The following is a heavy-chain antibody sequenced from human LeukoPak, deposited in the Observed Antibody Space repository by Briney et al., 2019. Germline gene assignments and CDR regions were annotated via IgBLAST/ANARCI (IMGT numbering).Heavy chain of an antibody. J-gene: IGHJ4*02. CDR3: ARSGYDFWSGPDY. CDR2: ISSSNSYI. V-gene: IGHV3-21*01. CDR1: GFTFSSYS. D-gene: IGHD3-3*01. Sequence: GGSLRLSCAASGFTFSSYSMNWVRQAPGKGLECVSSISSSNSYIYYADSVKGRFTISRDNVKNSLYLQMHSLRAEDTAVYYCARSGYDFWSGPDYWGQGTLVTVSS.